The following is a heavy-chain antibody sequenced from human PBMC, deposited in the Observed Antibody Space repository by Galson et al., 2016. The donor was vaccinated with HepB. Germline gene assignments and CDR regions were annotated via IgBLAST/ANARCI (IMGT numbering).Heavy chain of an antibody. D-gene: IGHD4-23*01. CDR1: GFTFSSYW. J-gene: IGHJ1*01. CDR3: ARDGGLVTPFDC. CDR2: IRND. V-gene: IGHV3-74*01. Sequence: SLRLSCAASGFTFSSYWIHWVRQAPGKGLEWVSRIRNDETTSVIGRFTISRDNAKNTLYLEMNSLRAEDTAVYYCARDGGLVTPFDCWGQGTLVTVSS.